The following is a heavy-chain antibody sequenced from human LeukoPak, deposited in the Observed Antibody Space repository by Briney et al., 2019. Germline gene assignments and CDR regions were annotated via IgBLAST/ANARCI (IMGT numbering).Heavy chain of an antibody. CDR2: IIPIFGTA. J-gene: IGHJ4*02. D-gene: IGHD5-24*01. V-gene: IGHV1-69*13. CDR3: AREAGDGYNPFDY. CDR1: GYTFTSYY. Sequence: ASVKVSCKASGYTFTSYYMHWVRQAPGQGLEWMGGIIPIFGTANYAQKFQGRVTITADESTSTAYMELSSLRSEDTAVYYCAREAGDGYNPFDYWGQGTLVTVSS.